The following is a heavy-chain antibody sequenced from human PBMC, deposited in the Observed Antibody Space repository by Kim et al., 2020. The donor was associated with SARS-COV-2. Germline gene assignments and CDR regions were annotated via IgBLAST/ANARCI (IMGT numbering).Heavy chain of an antibody. CDR2: ISYTGDT. J-gene: IGHJ5*02. CDR1: GDSIDARGYF. Sequence: SETLSLTCTVSGDSIDARGYFWAWIRQPPGKGPEWVATISYTGDTYYNPSLKSRVTMSVDTSKNQFSLTLTSATASDTADYFCARHKGVDPGAILGVVVIAGSWFDPWGQRTLVTVSS. D-gene: IGHD3-16*02. V-gene: IGHV4-39*01. CDR3: ARHKGVDPGAILGVVVIAGSWFDP.